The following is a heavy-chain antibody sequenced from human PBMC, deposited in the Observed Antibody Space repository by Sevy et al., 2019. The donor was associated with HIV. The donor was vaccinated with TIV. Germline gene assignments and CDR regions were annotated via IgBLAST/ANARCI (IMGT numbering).Heavy chain of an antibody. Sequence: GGSLRLSCAASGFTFSSYAMSWVRQAPGKGLEWVSAISGSGGSTYYADSVKGRFTISRDNSKNTLYLQMNSLRAEDTAVYYCAKDGGYSSGWHELGYFDLWGRGTLVTVSS. CDR1: GFTFSSYA. D-gene: IGHD6-19*01. V-gene: IGHV3-23*01. CDR2: ISGSGGST. J-gene: IGHJ2*01. CDR3: AKDGGYSSGWHELGYFDL.